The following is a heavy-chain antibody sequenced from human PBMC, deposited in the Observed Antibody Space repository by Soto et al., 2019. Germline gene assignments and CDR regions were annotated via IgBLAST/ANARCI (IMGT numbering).Heavy chain of an antibody. D-gene: IGHD5-18*01. J-gene: IGHJ6*02. CDR1: GFTFSSYA. CDR3: AKGGVQLWRDYYYYYGMDV. V-gene: IGHV3-23*01. CDR2: ISGSGGST. Sequence: GGSLRLSCAASGFTFSSYAMSWVRQAPGKGLEWVSAISGSGGSTYYADSVKGRFTISRDNSKNTLYLQMNSLRAEDTAVYYCAKGGVQLWRDYYYYYGMDVWGQETTVTVSS.